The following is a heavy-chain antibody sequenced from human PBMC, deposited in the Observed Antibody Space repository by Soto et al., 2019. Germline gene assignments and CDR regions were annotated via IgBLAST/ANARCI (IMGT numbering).Heavy chain of an antibody. CDR1: GFTFSSYA. V-gene: IGHV3-23*01. CDR2: ISGSGGST. J-gene: IGHJ6*02. D-gene: IGHD3-3*01. Sequence: GGSLRLSCAASGFTFSSYAMSWVRQAPGKGLEWVSAISGSGGSTYYADSVKGRFTISRDNSKNTLYLQMNSLRAEDTAVYYCAKAKRPIFGVVRTPHYYYYGMDVWGQGTTVTVSS. CDR3: AKAKRPIFGVVRTPHYYYYGMDV.